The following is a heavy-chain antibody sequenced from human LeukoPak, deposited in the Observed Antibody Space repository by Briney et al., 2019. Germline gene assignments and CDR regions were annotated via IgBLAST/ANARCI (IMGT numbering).Heavy chain of an antibody. CDR2: IDDSGNT. Sequence: PSETLSLTCTVSGGSISRYYWSWIRRPPGKGLEWIGYIDDSGNTNYNPSLKSQVTISVDKSKNQFSLKLSFVTAADTAMYYCARSDYHNSGSHTVFDAFDIWGQGTRVTVSS. CDR3: ARSDYHNSGSHTVFDAFDI. V-gene: IGHV4-59*01. CDR1: GGSISRYY. D-gene: IGHD3-10*01. J-gene: IGHJ3*02.